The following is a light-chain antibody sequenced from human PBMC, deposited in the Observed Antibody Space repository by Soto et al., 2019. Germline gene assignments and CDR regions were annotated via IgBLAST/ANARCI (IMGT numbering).Light chain of an antibody. CDR2: DAS. V-gene: IGKV1D-13*01. Sequence: AIQLTQSPSSLSASVGDRVTITCRASQGISSALVWYQQTPGKAPNLLIYDASTLESGVPSRFSGSGYGTDFTLTISSLQHEDFDTYYCQQFNNYPLTLGGGTKVDIK. CDR3: QQFNNYPLT. CDR1: QGISSA. J-gene: IGKJ4*01.